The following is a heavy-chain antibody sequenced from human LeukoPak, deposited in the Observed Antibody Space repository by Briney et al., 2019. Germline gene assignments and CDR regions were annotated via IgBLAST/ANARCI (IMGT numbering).Heavy chain of an antibody. D-gene: IGHD3-10*01. CDR1: GFTFDDYA. J-gene: IGHJ3*02. Sequence: GGSLRLSCAASGFTFDDYAMHWVRQAPGKGLEWVANIKPDGSEKYYVDSVKGRFTISRDNAKNSLYLQMNSLRADDTAVYYCAKERGTSGECAFDIWGQGTMVTVSS. V-gene: IGHV3-7*03. CDR2: IKPDGSEK. CDR3: AKERGTSGECAFDI.